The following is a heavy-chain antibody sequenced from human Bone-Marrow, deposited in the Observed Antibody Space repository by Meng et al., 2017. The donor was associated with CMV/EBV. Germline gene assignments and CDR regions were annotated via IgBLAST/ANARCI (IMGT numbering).Heavy chain of an antibody. CDR2: IWFDGSIK. Sequence: GESLKISCAASGFTFNTYIMHWVRQAPGKGLEWVALIWFDGSIKYYADSVKGRFTISRDNSKNTLYLQMDSLRPEDTAMYYCAREGGVAGYSSPDYWGQGALATVSS. CDR3: AREGGVAGYSSPDY. V-gene: IGHV3-30-3*01. D-gene: IGHD5-12*01. J-gene: IGHJ4*02. CDR1: GFTFNTYI.